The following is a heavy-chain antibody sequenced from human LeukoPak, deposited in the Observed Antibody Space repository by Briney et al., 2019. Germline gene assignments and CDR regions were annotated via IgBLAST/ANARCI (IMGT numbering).Heavy chain of an antibody. CDR2: ISGSGGST. V-gene: IGHV3-23*01. CDR3: ARGEHYGDFFDY. J-gene: IGHJ4*02. D-gene: IGHD4-17*01. CDR1: GFTFSSDA. Sequence: GGSLRPSCAASGFTFSSDAMSWVRQAPGKGLEWVSAISGSGGSTYYADSVKGRFTISRDNSKNTLYLQMNSLRAEDTAVYFCARGEHYGDFFDYWGQGTLVTVSS.